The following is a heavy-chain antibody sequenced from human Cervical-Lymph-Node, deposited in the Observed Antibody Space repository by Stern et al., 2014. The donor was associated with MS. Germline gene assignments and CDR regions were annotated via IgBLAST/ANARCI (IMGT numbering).Heavy chain of an antibody. CDR3: ARDRRDSGRWNYVNY. J-gene: IGHJ4*02. Sequence: EVQLVESGGGLVQPGGSLRLSCEASGFTFSTYWMSWVRQAPGKGLVWVANVNQDASEKYYGDTVRGRFIIARDNAKSSLYLQMNSLKAEDTAVYYCARDRRDSGRWNYVNYWGQGTLVTVSS. CDR1: GFTFSTYW. V-gene: IGHV3-7*03. CDR2: VNQDASEK. D-gene: IGHD1-7*01.